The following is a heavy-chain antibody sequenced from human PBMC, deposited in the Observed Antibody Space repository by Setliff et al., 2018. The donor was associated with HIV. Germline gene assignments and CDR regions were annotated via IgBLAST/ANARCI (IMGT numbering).Heavy chain of an antibody. CDR3: ASGRYFDWSTDQ. Sequence: SVKVSCKASGGTFSSYAISWVRQAPGQGLEWMGGIIPIFGTANYAQKFQGRVTITTDESTSTAYMELNSLRSDDTAVYYCASGRYFDWSTDQWGQGTLVTVSS. CDR2: IIPIFGTA. V-gene: IGHV1-69*05. J-gene: IGHJ4*02. D-gene: IGHD3-9*01. CDR1: GGTFSSYA.